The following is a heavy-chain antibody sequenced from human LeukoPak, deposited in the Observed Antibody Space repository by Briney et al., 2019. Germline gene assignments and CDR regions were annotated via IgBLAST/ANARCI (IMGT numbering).Heavy chain of an antibody. CDR2: IYYSGST. CDR1: GGSISSYY. V-gene: IGHV4-59*08. Sequence: SETLSLTCTVSGGSISSYYWSWIRQPPGKGLEWIGYIYYSGSTNYNPSLKSRVTISVDTSKNQFSLKLSSVTAADTAVYYCARAGFGPFFDIWGQGTIVTVSS. D-gene: IGHD3-10*01. J-gene: IGHJ3*02. CDR3: ARAGFGPFFDI.